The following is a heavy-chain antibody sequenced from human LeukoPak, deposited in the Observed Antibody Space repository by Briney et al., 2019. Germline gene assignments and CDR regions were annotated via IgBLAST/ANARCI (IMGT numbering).Heavy chain of an antibody. J-gene: IGHJ4*02. CDR2: ISGSGGST. D-gene: IGHD1-1*01. Sequence: GGSLRLSCAASGFTFSNAWMSWVRQAPGKGLEWVSAISGSGGSTYYADSVKGRFTISRDNSKNTLYLQMNSLRAEDTAVYYCAKGAQEDWKRWDYWGQGTLVTVSS. CDR1: GFTFSNAW. CDR3: AKGAQEDWKRWDY. V-gene: IGHV3-23*01.